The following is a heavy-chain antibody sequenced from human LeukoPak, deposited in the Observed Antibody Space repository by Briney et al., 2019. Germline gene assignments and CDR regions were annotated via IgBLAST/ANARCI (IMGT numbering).Heavy chain of an antibody. CDR2: TYYSGST. D-gene: IGHD5-18*01. CDR1: GGSISSSSYY. J-gene: IGHJ4*02. V-gene: IGHV4-39*07. CDR3: ARVRGYSYAIDY. Sequence: SETLSLTCTVSGGSISSSSYYWGWIRQPPGKGLEWIGSTYYSGSTYYNPSLKSRVTISVDTSKNQFSLKLSSVTAADTAVYYCARVRGYSYAIDYWGQGTLVTVSS.